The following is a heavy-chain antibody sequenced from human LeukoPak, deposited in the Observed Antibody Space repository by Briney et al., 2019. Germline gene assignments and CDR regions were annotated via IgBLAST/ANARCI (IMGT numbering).Heavy chain of an antibody. CDR1: IDSTNGNY. J-gene: IGHJ4*02. CDR2: VHRSGST. V-gene: IGHV4-4*02. Sequence: PSETLSLTCAVSIDSTNGNYWSWVRHSPGKGLEGIGEVHRSGSTNYKPSLKRRVTISIDRSKDQISLDLTSVTAADTAVYYCARELLNAPTPGAYWGQGILVTVSS. CDR3: ARELLNAPTPGAY. D-gene: IGHD2-21*01.